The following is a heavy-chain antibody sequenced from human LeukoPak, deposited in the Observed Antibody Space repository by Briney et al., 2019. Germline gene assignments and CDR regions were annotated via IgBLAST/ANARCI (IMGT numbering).Heavy chain of an antibody. CDR3: ARTTTPHYYGSGSYALGY. J-gene: IGHJ4*02. D-gene: IGHD3-10*01. V-gene: IGHV3-30-3*01. CDR2: ISYDGSNK. CDR1: GFTFSTYA. Sequence: PGGSLRLSCAASGFTFSTYATHWVRQGPGKGLECVAVISYDGSNKYYADSVKGRFTISRDNSKNTLYLQMSSMSAEDTAVYYCARTTTPHYYGSGSYALGYCGQGTLVTVPS.